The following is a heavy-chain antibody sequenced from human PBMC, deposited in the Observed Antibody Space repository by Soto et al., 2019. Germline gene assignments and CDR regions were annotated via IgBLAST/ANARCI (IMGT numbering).Heavy chain of an antibody. J-gene: IGHJ6*02. CDR3: ARDGIINIWPYYYGMDV. V-gene: IGHV1-69*13. Sequence: SVEVSCKTSGGTFSRYAISWVRQAPGQGLEWMGGIIPIVGPANYAQKFHGRVTITADESTSTVYMELSSLTSEDTAVYYCARDGIINIWPYYYGMDVWGQGTTVTVSS. D-gene: IGHD3-9*01. CDR1: GGTFSRYA. CDR2: IIPIVGPA.